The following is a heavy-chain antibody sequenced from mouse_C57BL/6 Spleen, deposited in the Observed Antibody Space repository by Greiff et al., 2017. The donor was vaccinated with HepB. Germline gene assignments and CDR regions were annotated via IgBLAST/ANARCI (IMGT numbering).Heavy chain of an antibody. D-gene: IGHD1-1*01. J-gene: IGHJ1*03. CDR1: GFTFTDYY. CDR2: IRNKANGYTT. Sequence: EVKLVESGGGLVQPGGSLSLSCAASGFTFTDYYMSWVRQPPGKALEWLGFIRNKANGYTTEYSASVKGRFTISRDNSQSILYLQMNALRAEDSATYYCARYKTTDWYCDVWGTGTTVTVSS. CDR3: ARYKTTDWYCDV. V-gene: IGHV7-3*01.